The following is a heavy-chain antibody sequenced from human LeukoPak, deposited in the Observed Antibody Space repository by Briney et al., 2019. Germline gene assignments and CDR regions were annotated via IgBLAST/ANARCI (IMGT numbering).Heavy chain of an antibody. J-gene: IGHJ4*02. CDR1: GYTFTGYY. D-gene: IGHD1-26*01. V-gene: IGHV1-2*02. CDR3: ARVWVLKSSPLCDY. Sequence: ASVKVSCKASGYTFTGYYMHWVRQAPGQGLEWMGWINPNSGGTNYAQKFQGRVTMTRDTSISIAYMELSRLRSDDTAVYYCARVWVLKSSPLCDYWGQGTLVTVSS. CDR2: INPNSGGT.